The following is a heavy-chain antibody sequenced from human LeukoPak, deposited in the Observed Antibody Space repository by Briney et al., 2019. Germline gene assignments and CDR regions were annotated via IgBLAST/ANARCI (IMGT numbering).Heavy chain of an antibody. Sequence: SETLSLTCLVSGGSMSSSSDYWGWIRQPPGKGLEWIGTISYSGGTYHNPSLKSRVTISADTSKNQFSLKLSSVTAADTAVYYCARRDVATACFDYWGQGTLVTVSS. V-gene: IGHV4-39*01. CDR3: ARRDVATACFDY. CDR1: GGSMSSSSDY. J-gene: IGHJ4*02. CDR2: ISYSGGT. D-gene: IGHD5-18*01.